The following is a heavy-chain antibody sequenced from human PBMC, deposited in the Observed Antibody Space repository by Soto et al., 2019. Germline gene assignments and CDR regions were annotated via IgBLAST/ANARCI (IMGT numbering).Heavy chain of an antibody. V-gene: IGHV1-69*02. CDR2: IIPILGIA. Sequence: KVSCKASGGTFSSYTISWVRQAPGQGLEWMGRIIPILGIANYAQKFQGRVTITADKSTSTAYMELSSLRSEDTAVYYCARARDEYYYGSGSYYSPFYYYYGMDVWGQGTTVTV. D-gene: IGHD3-10*01. CDR3: ARARDEYYYGSGSYYSPFYYYYGMDV. CDR1: GGTFSSYT. J-gene: IGHJ6*02.